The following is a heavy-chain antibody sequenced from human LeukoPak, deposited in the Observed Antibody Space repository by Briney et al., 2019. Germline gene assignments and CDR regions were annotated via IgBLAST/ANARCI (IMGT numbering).Heavy chain of an antibody. CDR3: ARDSARWLQFRFDY. CDR2: ISYDGSNK. J-gene: IGHJ4*02. Sequence: GGSLKLSCAASGFTFSGSAMHWVRQAPGKGLEWVAVISYDGSNKYYADSVKGRFTISRDNSKNTLYLQMNSLRAEDTAVYYCARDSARWLQFRFDYWGQGTLVTVSS. CDR1: GFTFSGSA. D-gene: IGHD5-24*01. V-gene: IGHV3-30-3*01.